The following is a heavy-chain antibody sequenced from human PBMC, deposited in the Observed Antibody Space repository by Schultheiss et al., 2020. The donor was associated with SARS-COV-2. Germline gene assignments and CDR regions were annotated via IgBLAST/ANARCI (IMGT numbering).Heavy chain of an antibody. CDR2: INPNSGGT. CDR1: GYTFTSYG. CDR3: ARAPTPAKGYGMDV. Sequence: ASVKVSCKASGYTFTSYGISWVRQAPGQGLEWMGWINPNSGGTNYAQNFQGRVTKTRDTSISTAYMELSRLRSDDTAVYYCARAPTPAKGYGMDVWGQGTTVTVSS. V-gene: IGHV1-2*02. J-gene: IGHJ6*02.